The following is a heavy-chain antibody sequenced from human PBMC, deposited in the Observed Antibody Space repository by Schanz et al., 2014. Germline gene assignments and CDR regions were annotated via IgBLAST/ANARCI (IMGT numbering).Heavy chain of an antibody. CDR1: GITFSSHS. D-gene: IGHD3-10*01. CDR2: ITYNGGTI. J-gene: IGHJ5*02. Sequence: EVHLVESGGGLVQPGGSLRLSCAASGITFSSHSFNWVRQAPGKGLEWISYITYNGGTIYYADSVKGRFTISRDNAKNTLYLQMNSLRAEDTAVYYCARPALWFGDNCFDPWGQGTLVTGSS. V-gene: IGHV3-48*04. CDR3: ARPALWFGDNCFDP.